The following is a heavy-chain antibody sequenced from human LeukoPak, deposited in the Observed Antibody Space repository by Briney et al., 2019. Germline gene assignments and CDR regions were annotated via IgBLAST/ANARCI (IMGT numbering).Heavy chain of an antibody. CDR1: GFTFSSYA. CDR3: ARVIRDTLYYFDY. CDR2: IYYSGST. Sequence: ESLRLSCAASGFTFSSYAMSWIRQPPGKGLEWFGSIYYSGSTYYNPSLKSRVTISVDTSKKQFSLKLSSVTAADTAVYYCARVIRDTLYYFDYWGQGTLVTVSS. D-gene: IGHD3-10*01. V-gene: IGHV4-39*01. J-gene: IGHJ4*02.